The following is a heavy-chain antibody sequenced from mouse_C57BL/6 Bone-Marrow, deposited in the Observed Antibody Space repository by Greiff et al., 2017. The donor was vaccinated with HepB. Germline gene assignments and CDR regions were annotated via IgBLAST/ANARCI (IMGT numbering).Heavy chain of an antibody. J-gene: IGHJ2*01. V-gene: IGHV1-26*01. CDR3: ARGEYYDGGFDY. CDR1: GYTFTDYY. D-gene: IGHD1-1*01. Sequence: VQLQQSGPELVKPGASVKISCKASGYTFTDYYMNWVKQSHGKSLEWIGDINPNNGGTSYNQKLKGKATLTVDKSSNTAYMELRSLTSEDSAVYYCARGEYYDGGFDYWGQGTTLTVSS. CDR2: INPNNGGT.